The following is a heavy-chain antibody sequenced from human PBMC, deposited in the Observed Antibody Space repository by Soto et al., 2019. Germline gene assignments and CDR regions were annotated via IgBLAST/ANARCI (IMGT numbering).Heavy chain of an antibody. V-gene: IGHV1-18*01. J-gene: IGHJ6*03. CDR1: GYTFTSYG. Sequence: QVQLVQSGAEVKKPGASVKVSCKASGYTFTSYGISWVRQAPGQGLEWMGWISAYNGNTNYAQKLQGRVTMTTDTATSTAYMELRSLRSDDTAVYYCARLNGDPGPDYYYYYMDVWGKGTTVTVSS. D-gene: IGHD4-17*01. CDR2: ISAYNGNT. CDR3: ARLNGDPGPDYYYYYMDV.